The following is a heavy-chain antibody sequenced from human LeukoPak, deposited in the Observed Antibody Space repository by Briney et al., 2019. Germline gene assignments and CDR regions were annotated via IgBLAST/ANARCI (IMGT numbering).Heavy chain of an antibody. V-gene: IGHV1-2*02. Sequence: ASVKVSCKASGYTFTGYYMHWVRQAPGQGLEWMGWINPNSGGTNYAQTVQGRVTMTSDTSISTAYMELSRLRSDDTAVYYCARGWDLHAYSLYYYYYMDVWGKGTTVTVSS. CDR2: INPNSGGT. CDR3: ARGWDLHAYSLYYYYYMDV. D-gene: IGHD1-26*01. J-gene: IGHJ6*03. CDR1: GYTFTGYY.